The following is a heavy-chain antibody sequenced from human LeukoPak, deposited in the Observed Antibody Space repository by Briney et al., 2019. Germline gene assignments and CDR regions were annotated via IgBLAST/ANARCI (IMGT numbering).Heavy chain of an antibody. D-gene: IGHD3-22*01. Sequence: GGSLRLSCAASGFTFSSYWMSWVRQAPGKGLEWVANIKQDGSEKYYVDSVKGRFTISRDNAKNSLYLQMNSLRAEDTAVYYCAPTTYYYDSSGYYFDYWGQGTLVTVSS. V-gene: IGHV3-7*03. J-gene: IGHJ4*02. CDR2: IKQDGSEK. CDR1: GFTFSSYW. CDR3: APTTYYYDSSGYYFDY.